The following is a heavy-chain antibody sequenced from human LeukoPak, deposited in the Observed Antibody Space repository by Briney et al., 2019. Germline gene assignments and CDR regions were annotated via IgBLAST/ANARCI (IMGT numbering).Heavy chain of an antibody. CDR2: IYYSGTT. CDR3: ARQGSNYGGNSGGQDNWFDP. J-gene: IGHJ5*02. CDR1: GGSISSSSYY. D-gene: IGHD4-23*01. V-gene: IGHV4-39*01. Sequence: KPSETLSLTCTVSGGSISSSSYYWGWIRQPPGKGLEWIGSIYYSGTTYYSPSLKSRVTISVDMSKNQFSLRLSSVTAADTAVYYCARQGSNYGGNSGGQDNWFDPWGQGTLVTVSS.